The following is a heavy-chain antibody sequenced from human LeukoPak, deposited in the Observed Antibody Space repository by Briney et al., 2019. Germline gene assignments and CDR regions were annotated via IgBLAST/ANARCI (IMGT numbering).Heavy chain of an antibody. D-gene: IGHD3-3*01. CDR3: ARRTYYDFWSGYRSNMDV. V-gene: IGHV4-34*01. CDR1: GGSFSGYY. CDR2: INHSGST. Sequence: PSETLSLTCAVYGGSFSGYYWSWIRHPPGKGLEWIGEINHSGSTNYNPSLKSRVTISVDTSKNQFSLKLSSVTAADTAVYYCARRTYYDFWSGYRSNMDVWGKGTTVTVSS. J-gene: IGHJ6*03.